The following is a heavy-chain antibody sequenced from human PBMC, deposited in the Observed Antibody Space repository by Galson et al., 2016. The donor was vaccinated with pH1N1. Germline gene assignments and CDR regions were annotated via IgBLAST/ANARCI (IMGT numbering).Heavy chain of an antibody. J-gene: IGHJ5*02. Sequence: PALVKPTQTLTLTRTFSGFSLSTSGVGVGWIRQPPGKALEWLALIYWNDDKRYSPSLKSRLTITKDTFKSQVVLTMTNMDPVDTATYYCAHSLYGDYVGWFDPWGQGTLVTVSS. D-gene: IGHD4-17*01. CDR3: AHSLYGDYVGWFDP. CDR2: IYWNDDK. CDR1: GFSLSTSGVG. V-gene: IGHV2-5*01.